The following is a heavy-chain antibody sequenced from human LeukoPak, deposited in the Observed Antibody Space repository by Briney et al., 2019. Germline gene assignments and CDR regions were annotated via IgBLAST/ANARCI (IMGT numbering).Heavy chain of an antibody. CDR3: VRRRGTGWYSVDY. CDR1: DYNFATYW. CDR2: IYPGDSDT. Sequence: GESLKISCEGSDYNFATYWIGWVRQMPGKGLEWMGSIYPGDSDTRYSPSFQGQVTISVDKSISTAYLQWSSLKASDTAIYYCVRRRGTGWYSVDYWGQGTQVTVSS. D-gene: IGHD6-19*01. J-gene: IGHJ4*02. V-gene: IGHV5-51*01.